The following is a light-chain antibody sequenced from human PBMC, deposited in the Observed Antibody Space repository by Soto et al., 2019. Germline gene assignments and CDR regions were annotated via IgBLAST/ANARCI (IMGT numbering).Light chain of an antibody. V-gene: IGKV3-20*01. J-gene: IGKJ2*01. CDR2: GAS. Sequence: ESMLTQSPGTLSLSPGERATLSCRASQSVSTRYLAWYQQKPGQAPRLLIYGASIRATGIPDRFSGSGSGRDFNLTISSLEPEDFAVYYCHQFGSSPPAFTFGQGTKLEI. CDR3: HQFGSSPPAFT. CDR1: QSVSTRY.